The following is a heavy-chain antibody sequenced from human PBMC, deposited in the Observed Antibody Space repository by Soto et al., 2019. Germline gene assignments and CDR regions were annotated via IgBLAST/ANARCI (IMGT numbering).Heavy chain of an antibody. Sequence: ASVKVSCKASGYTCTNYYLHCVLQAPGQGLEWVGMINPSARSASYAQKLRGRLTMDRDTSTTTVYMELSRLTFEDTAVYFCERDNSAANGVLDHWGQGTLVTVSS. CDR3: ERDNSAANGVLDH. CDR1: GYTCTNYY. D-gene: IGHD1-1*01. CDR2: INPSARSA. J-gene: IGHJ4*02. V-gene: IGHV1-46*04.